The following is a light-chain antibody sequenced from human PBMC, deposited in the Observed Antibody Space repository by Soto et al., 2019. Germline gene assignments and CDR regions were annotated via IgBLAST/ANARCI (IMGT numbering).Light chain of an antibody. CDR2: MNN. Sequence: QSVLTQPPSASGTPGQRVTISCSGSSANIVSNYVYWYQQLPGTAPKLLVYMNNQRPSGVPDRFSGSKSGTSASLAISGLRSEDEGDYYCAAWDDSLSGLAVFGGGTQLPVL. V-gene: IGLV1-47*01. CDR3: AAWDDSLSGLAV. CDR1: SANIVSNY. J-gene: IGLJ7*01.